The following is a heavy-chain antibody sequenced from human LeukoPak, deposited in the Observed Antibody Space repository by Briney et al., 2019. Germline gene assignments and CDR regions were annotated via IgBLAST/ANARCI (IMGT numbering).Heavy chain of an antibody. Sequence: GGSLRLSCAASGFTFSSYAMHWVRQAPGKGLEWVAVISYDGSNKYYADSVKGRFTISRDNSKNTLYLQMDSLRAEDTAVYYCARDRAWNYFDYWGQGTPVTVSS. J-gene: IGHJ4*02. CDR1: GFTFSSYA. CDR2: ISYDGSNK. CDR3: ARDRAWNYFDY. D-gene: IGHD3-3*01. V-gene: IGHV3-30-3*01.